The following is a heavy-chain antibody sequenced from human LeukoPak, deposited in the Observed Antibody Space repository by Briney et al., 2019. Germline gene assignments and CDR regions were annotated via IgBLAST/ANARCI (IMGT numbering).Heavy chain of an antibody. J-gene: IGHJ4*02. Sequence: SETLSLTRTVSGGSISSYYWSWIRQPPGKGLEWIGYIYYSGSTNYNPSLKSRVTISVDTSKNQFSLKLSSVTAADTAVYYCARRSGWEPYFDYWGQGTLVTVSS. CDR3: ARRSGWEPYFDY. CDR2: IYYSGST. CDR1: GGSISSYY. D-gene: IGHD1-26*01. V-gene: IGHV4-59*01.